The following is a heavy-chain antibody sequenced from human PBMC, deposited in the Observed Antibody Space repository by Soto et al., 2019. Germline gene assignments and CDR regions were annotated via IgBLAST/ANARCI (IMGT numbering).Heavy chain of an antibody. CDR1: GGSINGYY. J-gene: IGHJ4*01. V-gene: IGHV4-59*01. D-gene: IGHD5-18*01. CDR2: FHFSGST. Sequence: QVQLQESGPGLVKPSETLSLTCTVSGGSINGYYWTWLRQSPTNGLEWIGYFHFSGSTKYNPSLESRLTISADTSKNQISLTLSSVTAADTAVYSCARASGYSYGYDDFFDNWGQGTLANVSS. CDR3: ARASGYSYGYDDFFDN.